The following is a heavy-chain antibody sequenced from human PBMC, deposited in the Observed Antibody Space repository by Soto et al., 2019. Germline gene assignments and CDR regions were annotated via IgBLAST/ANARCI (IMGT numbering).Heavy chain of an antibody. V-gene: IGHV4-59*01. CDR3: ASLIYGDYDGWFEP. J-gene: IGHJ5*02. CDR2: IYYSGST. Sequence: SETLSLTCTVSGGSISSYYWSWIRQPPGKGLEWIGYIYYSGSTNYNPSLKSRVTISVDTSKNQFSLKLSSVTAADTAVYYCASLIYGDYDGWFEPWGQGTLVTVSS. CDR1: GGSISSYY. D-gene: IGHD4-17*01.